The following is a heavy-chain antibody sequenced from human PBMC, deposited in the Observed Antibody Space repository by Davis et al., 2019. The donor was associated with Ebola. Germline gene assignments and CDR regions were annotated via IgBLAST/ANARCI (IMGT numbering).Heavy chain of an antibody. CDR3: AKGHSPIVVVGFSPDY. CDR1: GFTFSSYW. D-gene: IGHD2-15*01. V-gene: IGHV3-7*03. J-gene: IGHJ4*02. Sequence: GESLKISCAASGFTFSSYWMSWVRQAPGKGLEWVANIKHDGSEKYYVDSVKGRFTISRDNAKNTLYLQMNSLRTEDTALYYCAKGHSPIVVVGFSPDYWGQGTLVTVSS. CDR2: IKHDGSEK.